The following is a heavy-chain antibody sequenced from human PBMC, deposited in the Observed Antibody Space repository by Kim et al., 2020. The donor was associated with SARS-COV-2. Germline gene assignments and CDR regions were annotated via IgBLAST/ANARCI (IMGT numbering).Heavy chain of an antibody. CDR3: ARGVLIAG. Sequence: GSGKYYVDSVKGRFTISRDNAKNSLYLQMNSLRAEDTAVYYCARGVLIAGGGQGTLVTVSS. D-gene: IGHD6-13*01. CDR2: GSGK. J-gene: IGHJ4*02. V-gene: IGHV3-7*03.